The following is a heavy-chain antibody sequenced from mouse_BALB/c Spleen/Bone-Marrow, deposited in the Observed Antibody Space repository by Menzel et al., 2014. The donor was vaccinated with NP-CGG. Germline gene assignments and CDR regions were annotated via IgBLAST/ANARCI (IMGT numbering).Heavy chain of an antibody. CDR2: ISYSGST. Sequence: EVQLQQSGPGLVKPSQSLSLTCTVTGYSITSDYAWNWIRQFPGSKLEWMGYISYSGSTSYNPSLKSRISITRDTSKNQFFLQLNSVTTEDTATYYCARSVYYGSSYVDYWGQGTTLTVSS. CDR1: GYSITSDYA. J-gene: IGHJ2*01. V-gene: IGHV3-2*02. D-gene: IGHD1-1*01. CDR3: ARSVYYGSSYVDY.